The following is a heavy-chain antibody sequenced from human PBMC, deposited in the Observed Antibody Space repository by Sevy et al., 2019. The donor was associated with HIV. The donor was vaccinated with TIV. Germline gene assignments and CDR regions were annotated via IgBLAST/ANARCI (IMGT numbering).Heavy chain of an antibody. CDR1: GFTFSSYG. D-gene: IGHD6-25*01. CDR2: ISYDGSNK. J-gene: IGHJ6*03. Sequence: GGSLRLSCAASGFTFSSYGMHWVRQAPGKGLEWVAVISYDGSNKYYADSVKGRFTISRDNSKNTLYLQMNSLRAEDTAVDYCAKGRRGYTTSYYMDVWGKGTTVTVSS. V-gene: IGHV3-30*18. CDR3: AKGRRGYTTSYYMDV.